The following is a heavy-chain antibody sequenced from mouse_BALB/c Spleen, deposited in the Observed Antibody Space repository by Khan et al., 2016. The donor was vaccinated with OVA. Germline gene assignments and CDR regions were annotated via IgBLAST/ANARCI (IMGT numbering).Heavy chain of an antibody. V-gene: IGHV9-1*02. J-gene: IGHJ1*01. CDR2: INTYTGEP. Sequence: QIQLVQSGPELMKPGETVKISCKASGYSFTNYGMNWVKQAPGKGLKWMGWINTYTGEPTYADDFKGRFAFSLDTSASTAYLQINNLKNEDMSTYFCAKGYGYFDVWGEGATVTVSS. CDR1: GYSFTNYG. CDR3: AKGYGYFDV.